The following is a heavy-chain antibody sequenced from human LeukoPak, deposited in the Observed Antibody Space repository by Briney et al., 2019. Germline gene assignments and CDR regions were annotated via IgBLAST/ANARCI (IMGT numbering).Heavy chain of an antibody. V-gene: IGHV3-7*01. CDR2: IKQDGSEK. CDR3: ARLSTAVAAGDY. Sequence: GGSLRLSCAASGFTFSNYWMSWVRQAPGKGLEWVANIKQDGSEKYYVDSVKGRFTISRDNAKNSLYLQMNSLIAEDTAVYYCARLSTAVAAGDYWGQGTLVTVSS. CDR1: GFTFSNYW. J-gene: IGHJ4*02. D-gene: IGHD6-19*01.